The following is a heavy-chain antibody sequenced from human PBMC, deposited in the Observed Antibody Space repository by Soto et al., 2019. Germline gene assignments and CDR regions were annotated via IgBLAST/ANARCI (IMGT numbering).Heavy chain of an antibody. V-gene: IGHV3-33*01. Sequence: SLRLSCAASGFTFSSYGMHWVRQAPGKGLEWVAVIWYDGSNKYYADSVKGRFTISRDNSKNTLYLQMNSLRAEDTAVYYCAREPTAAAGIYYYYGMDVWGQGT. CDR1: GFTFSSYG. CDR3: AREPTAAAGIYYYYGMDV. J-gene: IGHJ6*02. D-gene: IGHD6-13*01. CDR2: IWYDGSNK.